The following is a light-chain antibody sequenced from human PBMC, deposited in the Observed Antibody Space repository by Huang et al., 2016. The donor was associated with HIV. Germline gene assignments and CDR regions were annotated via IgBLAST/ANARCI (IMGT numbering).Light chain of an antibody. Sequence: PGERATLSCRASQSVNRYVAWYQQKPGQAPRLLIYDASNKATDIPARFSVSESGTDLTLTISSLEPEDFAVYYCQPRSNWPPITFGQGTRLEIK. CDR2: DAS. J-gene: IGKJ5*01. CDR1: QSVNRY. CDR3: QPRSNWPPIT. V-gene: IGKV3-11*01.